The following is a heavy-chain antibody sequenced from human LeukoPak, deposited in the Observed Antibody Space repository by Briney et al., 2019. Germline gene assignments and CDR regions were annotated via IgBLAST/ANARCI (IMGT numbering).Heavy chain of an antibody. Sequence: SETLSLTCTVSGGPVTSSSSYWGWIRQPPGKGLEWLGSIYFSGSTYYNPSLKSRLTMSVDTSKNQFSLELNSVTAADTAVYYCVRNKTTGPSFDSLTGKKSNYFDFWGQGTLVSVSS. CDR1: GGPVTSSSSY. V-gene: IGHV4-39*01. D-gene: IGHD3-9*01. CDR2: IYFSGST. CDR3: VRNKTTGPSFDSLTGKKSNYFDF. J-gene: IGHJ4*02.